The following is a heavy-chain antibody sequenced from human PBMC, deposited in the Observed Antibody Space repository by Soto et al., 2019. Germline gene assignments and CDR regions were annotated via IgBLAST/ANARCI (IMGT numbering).Heavy chain of an antibody. CDR2: IIPSFGTT. D-gene: IGHD1-20*01. CDR3: ARGPYNWNLPYYYYYYYMDV. CDR1: GGTFSSYA. V-gene: IGHV1-69*05. Sequence: SVKVSCKASGGTFSSYAISWVRQAPGQGLEWMGGIIPSFGTTNYAQKFQGRVTMTRDTSTSTAYMELSSLRSEDTAVYYCARGPYNWNLPYYYYYYYMDVWGKATTVTVSS. J-gene: IGHJ6*03.